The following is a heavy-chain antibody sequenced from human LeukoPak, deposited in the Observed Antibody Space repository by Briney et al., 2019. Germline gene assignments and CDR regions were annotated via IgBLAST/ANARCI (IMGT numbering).Heavy chain of an antibody. Sequence: SETLSLTCTVSGGSISSYYWSWIRQPPGKGLEWIGYIYYRGNANYNPSLKSRVTISVDTSKNQFSLKLTSVTAADTAVYYCARARTQQQWSSMDVWGQGTTVTVSS. J-gene: IGHJ6*02. CDR2: IYYRGNA. CDR1: GGSISSYY. CDR3: ARARTQQQWSSMDV. V-gene: IGHV4-59*01. D-gene: IGHD5-18*01.